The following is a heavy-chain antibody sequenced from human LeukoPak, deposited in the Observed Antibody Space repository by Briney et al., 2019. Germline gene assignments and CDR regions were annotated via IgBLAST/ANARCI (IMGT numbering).Heavy chain of an antibody. V-gene: IGHV1-24*01. CDR2: FDPEDGET. Sequence: ASVKVSCKVSGYTLTELSMHWVRQAPGKGPEWMGGFDPEDGETIYAQKFQGGVTMTEDTSTDTAYMELSSLRSEDTAVYYCANRYSSGWSYFDYWGQGTLVTVSS. CDR1: GYTLTELS. CDR3: ANRYSSGWSYFDY. J-gene: IGHJ4*02. D-gene: IGHD6-19*01.